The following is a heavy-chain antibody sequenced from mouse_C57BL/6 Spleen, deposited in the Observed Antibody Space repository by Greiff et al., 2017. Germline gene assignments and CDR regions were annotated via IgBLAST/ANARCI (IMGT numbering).Heavy chain of an antibody. J-gene: IGHJ3*01. V-gene: IGHV5-16*01. CDR2: INYDGSST. CDR3: ARDGNYYGNPGGFAY. CDR1: GFTFSDYY. Sequence: EVQLVESEGGLVQSGSSMKLSCTASGFTFSDYYMAWVRQVPEKGLEWVANINYDGSSTYYLDSLKSRFIISRDNAKNILYLQMSSLKSEDTATYYCARDGNYYGNPGGFAYWGQGTLVTVSA. D-gene: IGHD2-1*01.